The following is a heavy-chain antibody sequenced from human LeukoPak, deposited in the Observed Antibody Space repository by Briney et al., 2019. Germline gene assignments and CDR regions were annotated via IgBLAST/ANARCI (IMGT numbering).Heavy chain of an antibody. CDR1: GGSLSSGPNY. V-gene: IGHV4-39*02. CDR2: IHYSGNT. J-gene: IGHJ5*02. CDR3: ARDGDYGGNSGWFDP. D-gene: IGHD4-23*01. Sequence: SETLSLTCTVSGGSLSSGPNYWGWIRQPPRKGLEWIGSIHYSGNTHHNLSLKSRVAISVDTSKNQFSLKPSSVTAADTAVYYCARDGDYGGNSGWFDPWGQGTLVTVSS.